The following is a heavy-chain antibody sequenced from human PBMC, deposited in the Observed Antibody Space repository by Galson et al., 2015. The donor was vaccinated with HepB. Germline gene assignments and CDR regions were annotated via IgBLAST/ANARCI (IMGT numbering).Heavy chain of an antibody. CDR2: ISSTSSYT. J-gene: IGHJ4*02. CDR1: GFTFTNYN. D-gene: IGHD7-27*01. V-gene: IGHV3-21*01. Sequence: SLRLSCAASGFTFTNYNMNWVRQAPGKGLEWVASISSTSSYTYYAESLKGRFTISRDNAKNSLYLQMNSLRAEDTAVYYCVRDPPLGTPFDHWGQGTLVTVSS. CDR3: VRDPPLGTPFDH.